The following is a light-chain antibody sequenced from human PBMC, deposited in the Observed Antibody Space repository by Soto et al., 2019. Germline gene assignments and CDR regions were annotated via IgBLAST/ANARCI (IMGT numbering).Light chain of an antibody. CDR3: QEYGGSPLYA. CDR2: ATS. J-gene: IGKJ2*01. CDR1: QSVSSTY. Sequence: EVVLTQSPGTLSLSPGERATLSCRASQSVSSTYLAWYQQRPGQPPRLLIFATSSRATGIPDRFSGSGSWRDFTITISRLEPEDFAVYYCQEYGGSPLYAFGQGTKLEIK. V-gene: IGKV3-20*01.